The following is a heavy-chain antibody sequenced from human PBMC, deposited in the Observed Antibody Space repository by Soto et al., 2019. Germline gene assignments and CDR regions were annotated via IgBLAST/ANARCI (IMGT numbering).Heavy chain of an antibody. CDR2: ISGSGGST. J-gene: IGHJ3*02. Sequence: EVQLLESGGGLVQPGGSLRLSCAASGFTFSYYAMSWVRQAPGKGLEWVSVISGSGGSTYYADSVKGRFTISRDNSKITLSLPMNSLRAEDTAVYYCAQARVPSVVDTAEDAVDIWGQGTMVTVSS. V-gene: IGHV3-23*01. CDR3: AQARVPSVVDTAEDAVDI. CDR1: GFTFSYYA. D-gene: IGHD5-12*01.